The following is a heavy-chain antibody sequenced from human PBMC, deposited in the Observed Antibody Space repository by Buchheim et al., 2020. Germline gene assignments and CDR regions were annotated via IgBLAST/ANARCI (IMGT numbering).Heavy chain of an antibody. V-gene: IGHV3-30-3*01. J-gene: IGHJ6*02. CDR2: ISYDGSNK. CDR3: AKDFWSGYSTSLYYYYGMDV. D-gene: IGHD3-3*01. CDR1: GFTFSSYA. Sequence: QVQLVESGGGVVQPGRSLRLSRAASGFTFSSYAMHWVRQAPGKGLEWVAVISYDGSNKYYADSVKGRFTISRDNSKNTLYLQMNSLRAEDTAVYYCAKDFWSGYSTSLYYYYGMDVWGQGTT.